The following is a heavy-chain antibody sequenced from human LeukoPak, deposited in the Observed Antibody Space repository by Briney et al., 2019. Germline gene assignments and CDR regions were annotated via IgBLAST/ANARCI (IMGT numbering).Heavy chain of an antibody. CDR1: GFTVSRNY. V-gene: IGHV3-66*01. Sequence: GGSLRLSCAASGFTVSRNYMTWVRQAPGKGLEWVSVIYSDGDTYYVDSVKGRFTISRDNFKSTLYLQMNSLRAEDTAVYYCARGPWASFDYWGQGTLVTVSS. J-gene: IGHJ4*02. CDR2: IYSDGDT. CDR3: ARGPWASFDY. D-gene: IGHD3-16*01.